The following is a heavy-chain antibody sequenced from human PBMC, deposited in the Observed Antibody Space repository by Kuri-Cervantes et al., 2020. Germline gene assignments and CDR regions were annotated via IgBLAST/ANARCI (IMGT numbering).Heavy chain of an antibody. D-gene: IGHD3-9*01. V-gene: IGHV3-30-3*01. CDR2: ISYDGSNK. Sequence: GGSLRLSCAASGFTFSSYAMHWVRQAPGKGLEWVAVISYDGSNKYHADSVKGRFTISRDNSKNTLYLQMNSLRAEDTAVYYCARDLDDILTGSSHYYYYGMDVWGQGTTVTVSS. CDR3: ARDLDDILTGSSHYYYYGMDV. J-gene: IGHJ6*02. CDR1: GFTFSSYA.